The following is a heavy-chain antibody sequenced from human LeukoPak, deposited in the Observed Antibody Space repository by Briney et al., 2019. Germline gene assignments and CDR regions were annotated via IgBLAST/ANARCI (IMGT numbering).Heavy chain of an antibody. Sequence: PSETLSLTCAVYGGSFSGYYWSWIRQPPRKGLEWIGEINHSGSTNYNPSLKSRVTISVDTSENQFSLKLSSVTAADTAVYYCAKNDIGDYRAWGQGILVAVS. J-gene: IGHJ5*02. CDR1: GGSFSGYY. CDR3: AKNDIGDYRA. D-gene: IGHD4-17*01. CDR2: INHSGST. V-gene: IGHV4-34*01.